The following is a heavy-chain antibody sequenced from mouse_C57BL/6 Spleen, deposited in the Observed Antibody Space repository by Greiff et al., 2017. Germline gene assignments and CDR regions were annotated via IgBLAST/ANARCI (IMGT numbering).Heavy chain of an antibody. D-gene: IGHD4-1*01. CDR3: TREGANWDYY. V-gene: IGHV1-69*01. Sequence: QVQLQQPGAELVMPGASVKLSCKASGYTFTSYWMHWVKQRPGQGLEWIGEIDPSDSYTNYNQKFKGKSTLTVDKSASTAYMELSSLTNEDSAVYYCTREGANWDYYWGQGTTLTVSS. CDR2: IDPSDSYT. CDR1: GYTFTSYW. J-gene: IGHJ2*01.